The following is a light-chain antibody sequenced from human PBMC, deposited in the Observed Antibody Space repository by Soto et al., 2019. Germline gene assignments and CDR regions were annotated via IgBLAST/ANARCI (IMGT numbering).Light chain of an antibody. CDR1: XGVGRKS. V-gene: IGKV3-20*01. CDR2: GXA. CDR3: QQYGSATWT. J-gene: IGKJ1*01. Sequence: IMFTQSPGTLSLSRRERVTLSCRTLXGVGRKSLAWYEQKNGQAPRXLVDGXASMATGSPDRLSGSGSGTDFTLTISRLDPEYFAVYYCQQYGSATWTFGQGTKVDI.